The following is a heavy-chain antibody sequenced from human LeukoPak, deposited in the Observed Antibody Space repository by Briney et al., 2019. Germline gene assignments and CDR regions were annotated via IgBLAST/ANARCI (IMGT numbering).Heavy chain of an antibody. Sequence: ASVKVSCKASGGTFSSYAISWVRQAPGQGLEWMGGIIPIFGTANYAQKFQGRVTITTDESTSTAYMELSSLRSEDTAVYYCASAPTEMATMVGDYWGQGTLVTVSS. CDR1: GGTFSSYA. J-gene: IGHJ4*02. CDR3: ASAPTEMATMVGDY. CDR2: IIPIFGTA. V-gene: IGHV1-69*05. D-gene: IGHD5-24*01.